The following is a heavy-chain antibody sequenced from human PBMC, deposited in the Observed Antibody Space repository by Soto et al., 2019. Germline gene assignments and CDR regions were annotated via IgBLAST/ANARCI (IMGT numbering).Heavy chain of an antibody. J-gene: IGHJ4*02. CDR1: RFTFSSYA. Sequence: PGGSLRLSCAASRFTFSSYAMSWVRQAPGKGLEWVSGISDSGGGTYYADSVKGRFTISRDNAENSLYLQMNSLGAEDTAVYYCARDRPFDYWGQGTLVTVSS. CDR3: ARDRPFDY. CDR2: ISDSGGGT. V-gene: IGHV3-23*01.